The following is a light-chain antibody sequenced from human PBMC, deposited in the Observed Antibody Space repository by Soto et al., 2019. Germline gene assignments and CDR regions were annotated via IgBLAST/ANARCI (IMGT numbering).Light chain of an antibody. J-gene: IGKJ4*01. Sequence: EIVLTQSPGTLSLSPGERATLSCRASQSVSNNYLLWYQQKPCQVPRLLIYEASFRPAGIPERFSGSGSGTNFTLTISRLEPEDFAVYYCQQYGDSSPFGGGTRVDIK. V-gene: IGKV3-20*01. CDR3: QQYGDSSP. CDR2: EAS. CDR1: QSVSNNY.